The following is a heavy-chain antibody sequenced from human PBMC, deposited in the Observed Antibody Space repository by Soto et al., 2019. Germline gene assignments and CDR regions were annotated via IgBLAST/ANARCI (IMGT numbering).Heavy chain of an antibody. CDR3: ARTWIQLWSLPPYYGMDV. V-gene: IGHV1-69*06. CDR2: IIPIFGTA. Sequence: ASVKVSCKASGGTFSSYAISWVRQAPGQGLEWMGGIIPIFGTANYAQKLQGRVTITADKSTSTAYMELSSLRSEDTAVYYCARTWIQLWSLPPYYGMDVWGQGTTVTVSS. D-gene: IGHD5-18*01. CDR1: GGTFSSYA. J-gene: IGHJ6*02.